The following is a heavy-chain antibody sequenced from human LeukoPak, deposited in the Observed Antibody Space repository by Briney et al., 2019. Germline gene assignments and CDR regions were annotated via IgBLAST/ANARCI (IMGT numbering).Heavy chain of an antibody. D-gene: IGHD3-10*01. J-gene: IGHJ4*02. V-gene: IGHV3-20*04. CDR3: ARGANSLSRFGELSSLNRYFDY. Sequence: PGGSLRLSCAASGFTFSSYAMSWVRQAPGKGLEWVSSINWNGGSTDYADSVKGRFTISRDSAKNSVFLHMNSLRGEDTAFYYCARGANSLSRFGELSSLNRYFDYWGQGALVTVSS. CDR1: GFTFSSYA. CDR2: INWNGGST.